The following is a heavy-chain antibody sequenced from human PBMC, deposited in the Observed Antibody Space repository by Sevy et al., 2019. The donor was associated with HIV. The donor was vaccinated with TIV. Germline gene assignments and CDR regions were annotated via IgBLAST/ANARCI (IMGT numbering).Heavy chain of an antibody. CDR3: AREKSGQLVNDAFDI. J-gene: IGHJ3*02. CDR2: IHSDDTT. V-gene: IGHV3-66*01. D-gene: IGHD6-13*01. Sequence: GGSLRLSCAASGFTVNSNYMTWVRQAPGKGLEGVSVIHSDDTTYHADSVKDRFTISRDNFKNTLYLHMSSLRAEDTAVYYCAREKSGQLVNDAFDIWGQGTMVTVSS. CDR1: GFTVNSNY.